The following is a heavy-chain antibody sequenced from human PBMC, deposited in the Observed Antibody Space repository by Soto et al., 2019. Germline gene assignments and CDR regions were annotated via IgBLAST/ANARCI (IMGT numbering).Heavy chain of an antibody. V-gene: IGHV4-34*02. CDR1: GGSVSGYF. J-gene: IGHJ4*02. D-gene: IGHD2-15*01. CDR3: ARRYCSDSYCSYFDY. Sequence: QVQLQQWGAGLLKPSETLSLTCAVYGGSVSGYFWSWIRQPPGKGLEWIGEINHSGTTSYSPSLDSRVTTSGDTSKNQLSLRLSSVTAADTAIYYCARRYCSDSYCSYFDYWGRGTLVTVSS. CDR2: INHSGTT.